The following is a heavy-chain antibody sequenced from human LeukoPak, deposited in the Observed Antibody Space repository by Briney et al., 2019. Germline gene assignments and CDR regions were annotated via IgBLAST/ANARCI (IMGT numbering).Heavy chain of an antibody. J-gene: IGHJ3*02. V-gene: IGHV3-7*01. CDR2: IKRDASEK. D-gene: IGHD6-13*01. CDR3: VREASGGTKGVSGTFDI. CDR1: GFTFSSYA. Sequence: GGSLRLSCAASGFTFSSYAMSWVRQAPGKGLEWVASIKRDASEKYYVDSVKGRFTISRDNAKNSLYLQMNSLRAEDTAVYNCVREASGGTKGVSGTFDIWGQGTMVTVSS.